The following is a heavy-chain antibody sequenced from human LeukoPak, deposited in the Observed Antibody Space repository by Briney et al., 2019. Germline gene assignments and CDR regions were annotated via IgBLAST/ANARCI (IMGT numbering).Heavy chain of an antibody. D-gene: IGHD2-15*01. CDR3: ARRNIVVDDAFDI. CDR2: IYHSGST. J-gene: IGHJ3*02. CDR1: GYSISSGYY. Sequence: PSETLSLTCAVSGYSISSGYYWGWIRQPPGKGLEWIGSIYHSGSTYYNPSLKSRVTISVDTSKNQFSLKLSSVTAADTAVYYCARRNIVVDDAFDIWGQGTMVTVSS. V-gene: IGHV4-38-2*01.